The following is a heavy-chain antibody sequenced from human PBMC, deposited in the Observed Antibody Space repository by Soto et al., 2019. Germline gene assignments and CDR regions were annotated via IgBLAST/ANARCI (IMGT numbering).Heavy chain of an antibody. D-gene: IGHD2-15*01. V-gene: IGHV4-59*08. CDR3: APLSVSLSGPYGIHV. CDR2: IYYSGST. J-gene: IGHJ6*02. Sequence: SETLSLTCTVSGGSISSYYWSWIRQPPGKGLEWIGYIYYSGSTNYNPSLKSRVTISVDTSKNQFSLKLSSVTAADTAVYYCAPLSVSLSGPYGIHVWGQGTTVTVSS. CDR1: GGSISSYY.